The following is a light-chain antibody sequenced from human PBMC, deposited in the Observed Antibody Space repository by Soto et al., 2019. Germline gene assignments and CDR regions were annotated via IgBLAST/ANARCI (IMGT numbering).Light chain of an antibody. CDR3: QHYSNSPPIT. CDR2: GTS. CDR1: QSVSSRY. J-gene: IGKJ5*01. Sequence: EIVWTQSPGTLSLSPGERATLSCGASQSVSSRYVGWYQQKPGQAPRLLIYGTSSRATAIPDRFSGSGSGTDFTLTISRLEPEDFAVYYCQHYSNSPPITFGQWTRLEIK. V-gene: IGKV3-20*01.